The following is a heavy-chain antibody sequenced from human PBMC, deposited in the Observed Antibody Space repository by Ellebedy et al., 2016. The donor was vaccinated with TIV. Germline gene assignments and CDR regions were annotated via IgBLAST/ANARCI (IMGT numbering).Heavy chain of an antibody. CDR3: ATIAVAIYYFDY. CDR2: FDPEAGET. V-gene: IGHV1-24*01. Sequence: AASVKVSCKVTGYTLTELSMHWVRQAPGKGLEWMGGFDPEAGETIYAQKFQGRVTMTEDTSTDTAYMELSSLRSEDTAVYYCATIAVAIYYFDYWGQGTLVTVSS. J-gene: IGHJ4*02. D-gene: IGHD6-19*01. CDR1: GYTLTELS.